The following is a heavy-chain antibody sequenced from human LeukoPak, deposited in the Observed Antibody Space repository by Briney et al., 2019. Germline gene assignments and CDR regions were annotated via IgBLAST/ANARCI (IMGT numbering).Heavy chain of an antibody. Sequence: SETLSLTCTVSGGSISSSNYYWGWIRQPPGKGPEWIGSIYYSGSTYYNSSLKSRVTISVDTSKNQFSLKLSSVTAADTAVYYCARHNTVTTVTINLSPFDYWGQGTLVTVSS. D-gene: IGHD4-17*01. CDR2: IYYSGST. CDR1: GGSISSSNYY. J-gene: IGHJ4*02. V-gene: IGHV4-39*01. CDR3: ARHNTVTTVTINLSPFDY.